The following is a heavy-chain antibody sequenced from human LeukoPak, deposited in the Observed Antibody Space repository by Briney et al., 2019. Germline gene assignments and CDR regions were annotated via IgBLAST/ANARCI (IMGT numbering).Heavy chain of an antibody. CDR2: TYYRSRWKN. V-gene: IGHV6-1*01. J-gene: IGHJ6*02. Sequence: SQTLSLTCAISGDSVSSNSAAWNWIRQPPSRGLEWLGRTYYRSRWKNDYAVSVKSRIIINADTSKNQFSLQLNSVTPEDTAVYFCVRGYYYESSGYPRDYYYDMDVWGQGTPVPVSS. CDR3: VRGYYYESSGYPRDYYYDMDV. D-gene: IGHD3-22*01. CDR1: GDSVSSNSAA.